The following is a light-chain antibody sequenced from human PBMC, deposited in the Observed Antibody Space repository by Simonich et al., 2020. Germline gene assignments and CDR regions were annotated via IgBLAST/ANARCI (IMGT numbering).Light chain of an antibody. CDR3: QQYYSTPYT. CDR2: WAS. J-gene: IGKJ2*01. CDR1: QSVLYSSNNKNY. V-gene: IGKV4-1*01. Sequence: DIVMAQSPDSLAVSLGERATINCKSSQSVLYSSNNKNYLAWYQQKPGQPPKRLIYWASTRESGVPGRFSGSGSGTDFTLTISSLQAEDVEVYYCQQYYSTPYTFGQGTKLEIK.